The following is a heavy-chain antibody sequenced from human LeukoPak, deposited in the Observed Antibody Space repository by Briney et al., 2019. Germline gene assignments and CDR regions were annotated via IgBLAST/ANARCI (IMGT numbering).Heavy chain of an antibody. CDR1: GGSISSYY. V-gene: IGHV4-59*01. CDR3: ARGVVGDILTGYYFAFDI. CDR2: IYYSGST. D-gene: IGHD3-9*01. J-gene: IGHJ3*02. Sequence: KPSETLSLTCTVSGGSISSYYWSWIRQPPGKGLEWIGYIYYSGSTNYNPSLKSRVTISVDTSKNQFSLKLSSVTAADTAVYYCARGVVGDILTGYYFAFDIWGQGTMVTVSS.